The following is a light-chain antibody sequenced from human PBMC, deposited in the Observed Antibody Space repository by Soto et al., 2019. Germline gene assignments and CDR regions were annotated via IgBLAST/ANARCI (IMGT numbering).Light chain of an antibody. Sequence: EIVLTQSPATLSLSPGERATLSCRASQSVSSYLAWYQQKPGQAPRLLIYDASNRATGIPARFRGSGSGTDFTLTISSLEPEDFAVYYCQQRSNWPPGALTFGGGTKVDIK. CDR3: QQRSNWPPGALT. J-gene: IGKJ4*01. V-gene: IGKV3-11*01. CDR2: DAS. CDR1: QSVSSY.